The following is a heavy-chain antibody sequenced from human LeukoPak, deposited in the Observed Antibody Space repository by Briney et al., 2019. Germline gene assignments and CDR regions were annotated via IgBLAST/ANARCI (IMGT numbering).Heavy chain of an antibody. CDR1: GYTFTGYY. CDR2: INPNSGGT. V-gene: IGHV1-2*02. Sequence: ASVKVSCKASGYTFTGYYMHWVRQAPRQGLEWMGWINPNSGGTNYAQKFQGRVTMTRDTSISTAYMELSRLRSDDTAVYYCARGGSTMDDYYYGMDVWGQGTTVTVSS. D-gene: IGHD1-26*01. J-gene: IGHJ6*02. CDR3: ARGGSTMDDYYYGMDV.